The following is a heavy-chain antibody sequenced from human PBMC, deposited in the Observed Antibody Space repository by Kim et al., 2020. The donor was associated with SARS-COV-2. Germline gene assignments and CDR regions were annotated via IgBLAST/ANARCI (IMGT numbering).Heavy chain of an antibody. CDR3: ATTRHSSSTLFDY. V-gene: IGHV4-59*08. CDR2: IYYSGST. CDR1: GGSISSYY. J-gene: IGHJ4*02. Sequence: SETLSLTCTVSGGSISSYYWSWIRQPPGKGLEWIAYIYYSGSTSYNPSLKSRVTISVDTSKNQFSLKLSSVTAADTAVYYCATTRHSSSTLFDYWGQGTLVTVSS. D-gene: IGHD6-6*01.